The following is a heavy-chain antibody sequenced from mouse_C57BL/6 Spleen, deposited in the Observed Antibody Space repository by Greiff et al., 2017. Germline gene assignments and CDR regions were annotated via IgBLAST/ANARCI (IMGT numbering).Heavy chain of an antibody. J-gene: IGHJ1*03. Sequence: EVKLVESGGDLVKPGGSLKLSCAASGFTFSSYGMSWVRQTPDKRLEWVATIRSGGSYTYYPDSVKGRFTISRDNAKNTLYRQMCSLKSEDTAMYYCARQSSGWYFDVWGTGTTVTVSS. V-gene: IGHV5-6*01. D-gene: IGHD1-3*01. CDR3: ARQSSGWYFDV. CDR1: GFTFSSYG. CDR2: IRSGGSYT.